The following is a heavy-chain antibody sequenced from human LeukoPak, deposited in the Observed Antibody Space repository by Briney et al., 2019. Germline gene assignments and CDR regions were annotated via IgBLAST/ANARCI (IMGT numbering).Heavy chain of an antibody. CDR1: GFTFSSYG. D-gene: IGHD4-17*01. J-gene: IGHJ4*02. Sequence: GGTLRLSCAASGFTFSSYGMSWVRQAPGKGLEWVSAISGSGGSTYYADSVKGRFTISRDNSKNTLYLQMNSLRAEDTAVYYCASFGYGDPALQGYWGQGTLVTVSS. V-gene: IGHV3-23*01. CDR2: ISGSGGST. CDR3: ASFGYGDPALQGY.